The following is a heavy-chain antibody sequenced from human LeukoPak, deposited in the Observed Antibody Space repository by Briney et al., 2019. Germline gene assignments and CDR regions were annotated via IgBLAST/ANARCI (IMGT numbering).Heavy chain of an antibody. D-gene: IGHD6-13*01. CDR1: GGSFSGYY. Sequence: ASETLSLTCAVYGGSFSGYYWSWIRQPPGKGLERIGEINHSGSTNYNPSLKSRVTISVDTSKNQFSLKLSSVTAADTAVYYCARGRTIYSSSWPRIDYWGQGTLVTVSS. CDR2: INHSGST. CDR3: ARGRTIYSSSWPRIDY. J-gene: IGHJ4*02. V-gene: IGHV4-34*01.